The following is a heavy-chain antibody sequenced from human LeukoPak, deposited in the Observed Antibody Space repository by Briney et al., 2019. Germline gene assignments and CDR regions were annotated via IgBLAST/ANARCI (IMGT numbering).Heavy chain of an antibody. CDR1: GGSISSYY. Sequence: SETLSLTCTVSGGSISSYYWGWIRQPPGKGLEWIGSIYYSGSTYYNPSLKRRVTMSLDTSKNQFSLKLSSVTAADTAVYYCAKSLYGSGSYYNWFDPWGQGTLVTVSS. V-gene: IGHV4-59*04. J-gene: IGHJ5*02. CDR3: AKSLYGSGSYYNWFDP. D-gene: IGHD3-10*01. CDR2: IYYSGST.